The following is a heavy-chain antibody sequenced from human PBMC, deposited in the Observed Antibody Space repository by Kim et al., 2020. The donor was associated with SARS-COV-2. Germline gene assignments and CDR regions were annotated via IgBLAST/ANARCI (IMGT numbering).Heavy chain of an antibody. V-gene: IGHV4-59*01. CDR3: ARSGSYWIDY. Sequence: NYHPSLKSRVTLSVDTSKNQFSLKLSSVTAADTAVYYGARSGSYWIDYWGQGTLVTVSS. J-gene: IGHJ4*02. D-gene: IGHD1-26*01.